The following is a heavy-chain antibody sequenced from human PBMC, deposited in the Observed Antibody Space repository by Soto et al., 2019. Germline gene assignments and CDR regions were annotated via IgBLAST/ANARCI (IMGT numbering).Heavy chain of an antibody. Sequence: GESLKISCAASGFTFSSYAMSWVRQAPGKGLEWVSTNSGSGGSAYYADAVKGRFTISRDSSRNTPFLQMNRLRAGDTAVYYCAKDVRGIAARPTFDYWGQGTLVTVSS. J-gene: IGHJ4*02. V-gene: IGHV3-23*01. CDR1: GFTFSSYA. CDR3: AKDVRGIAARPTFDY. CDR2: NSGSGGSA. D-gene: IGHD6-6*01.